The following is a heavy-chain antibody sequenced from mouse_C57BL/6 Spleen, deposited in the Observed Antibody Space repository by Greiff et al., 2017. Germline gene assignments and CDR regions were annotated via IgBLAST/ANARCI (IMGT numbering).Heavy chain of an antibody. CDR3: AGGDGPAWVAY. Sequence: QVQLQQPGAELVKPGASVKMSCKASGYTFTSYWITWVQQRPGHGLEWIGDIYPGSGSTNYNAKFKSTATLTVDSSSSTAYMQRSSLTSEDSAVYDCAGGDGPAWVAYWGQGTLGTVSA. CDR2: IYPGSGST. D-gene: IGHD1-1*01. V-gene: IGHV1-55*01. J-gene: IGHJ3*01. CDR1: GYTFTSYW.